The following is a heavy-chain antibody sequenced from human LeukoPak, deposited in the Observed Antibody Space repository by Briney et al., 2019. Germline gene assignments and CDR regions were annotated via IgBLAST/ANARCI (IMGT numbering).Heavy chain of an antibody. CDR3: ASNPGRGDWFDP. CDR1: GFTLSSFA. Sequence: PGGSLRLSCAASGFTLSSFAMSWVRQAPGKELEWVSAISDSGDATHLADSVKGRFTISRDNSKDTLYLHMNSLRAEDTAVYYCASNPGRGDWFDPWGQGTLVTVSS. J-gene: IGHJ5*02. D-gene: IGHD3-10*01. V-gene: IGHV3-23*01. CDR2: ISDSGDAT.